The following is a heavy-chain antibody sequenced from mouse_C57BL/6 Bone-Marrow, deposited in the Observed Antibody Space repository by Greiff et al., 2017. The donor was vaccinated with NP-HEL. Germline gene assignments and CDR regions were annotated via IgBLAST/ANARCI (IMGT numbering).Heavy chain of an antibody. Sequence: QVQLQQSGPELVKPGASVKISCKASGYAFSSSWMNWVKQRPGKGLEWIGRIYPGDGDTNYNGKFKGKATLTADKSSSTAYMHLSSLTSEDSAVYFCARSPLYYGSSYCYWYFDVWGTGTTVTVSS. V-gene: IGHV1-82*01. D-gene: IGHD1-1*01. CDR1: GYAFSSSW. J-gene: IGHJ1*03. CDR3: ARSPLYYGSSYCYWYFDV. CDR2: IYPGDGDT.